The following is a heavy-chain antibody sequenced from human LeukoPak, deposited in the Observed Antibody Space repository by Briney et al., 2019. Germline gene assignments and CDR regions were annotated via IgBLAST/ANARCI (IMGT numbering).Heavy chain of an antibody. J-gene: IGHJ4*02. CDR2: IYYSGST. V-gene: IGHV4-39*01. D-gene: IGHD3-16*02. CDR3: ARHAYDYVWGSYRQYYFDY. Sequence: SETLSLTCTVSGGSISSGNYYWSWIRQPPGKGLEWIGSIYYSGSTYYNPSLKSRVTISVDTSKNQFSLKLSSVTAADTAVYHCARHAYDYVWGSYRQYYFDYWGQGTLVTVPS. CDR1: GGSISSGNYY.